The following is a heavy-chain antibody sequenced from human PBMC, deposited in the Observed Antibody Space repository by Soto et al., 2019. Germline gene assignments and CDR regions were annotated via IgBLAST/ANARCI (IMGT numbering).Heavy chain of an antibody. CDR2: ISSSSSTI. D-gene: IGHD3-10*01. V-gene: IGHV3-48*01. Sequence: GGSLRLSCAASGFTFSSYSMNWVRQAPGKGLEWVSYISSSSSTIYYADSVKGRFTISRDNAKNSLYLQMNSLRAEDTAVYYCASEGSKLLWFGELLTFDYWGQGTLVTVSS. CDR3: ASEGSKLLWFGELLTFDY. J-gene: IGHJ4*02. CDR1: GFTFSSYS.